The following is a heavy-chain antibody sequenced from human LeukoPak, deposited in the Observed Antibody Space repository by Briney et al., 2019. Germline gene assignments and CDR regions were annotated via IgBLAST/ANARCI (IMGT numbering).Heavy chain of an antibody. V-gene: IGHV3-48*02. D-gene: IGHD2-21*02. CDR1: GFTFTTYG. CDR3: AVMVTPVDY. Sequence: GGSLRLSCAASGFTFTTYGVHWVRQAPGKGLEWVSYISSSSSTIYYAASVKGRFTISRDNAENSLYLQMNSLRDEDTAVYYCAVMVTPVDYWGQGTLVTVSS. J-gene: IGHJ4*02. CDR2: ISSSSSTI.